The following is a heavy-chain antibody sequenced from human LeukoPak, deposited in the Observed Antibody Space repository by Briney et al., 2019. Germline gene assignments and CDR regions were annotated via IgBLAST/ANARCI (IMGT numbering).Heavy chain of an antibody. CDR3: AREYCGGDCSSGGYFDY. J-gene: IGHJ4*03. D-gene: IGHD2-21*02. CDR2: ISYSGST. Sequence: PSETLSLTCIVSGRSISDFFWSWIRQSPGKGLEWIGSISYSGSTKYSPSLKSRVIISEDTSKNQFFLSLSSVTAADTAVYYCAREYCGGDCSSGGYFDYWGHGTLVTVSS. CDR1: GRSISDFF. V-gene: IGHV4-59*01.